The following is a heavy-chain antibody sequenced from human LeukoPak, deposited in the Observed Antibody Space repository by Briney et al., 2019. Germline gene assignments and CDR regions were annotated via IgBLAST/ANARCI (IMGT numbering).Heavy chain of an antibody. CDR2: IYYSGST. V-gene: IGHV4-59*01. CDR3: ARALRQQLVTGWFDP. CDR1: GDSISSYY. Sequence: PSETLSLTCTVSGDSISSYYWSWVRQPPGKGLEWIGYIYYSGSTNYNPSLKSRVTISVDTSKNQFSLRLTSVTAADTAVYYCARALRQQLVTGWFDPWGQGTLVTVSS. J-gene: IGHJ5*02. D-gene: IGHD6-13*01.